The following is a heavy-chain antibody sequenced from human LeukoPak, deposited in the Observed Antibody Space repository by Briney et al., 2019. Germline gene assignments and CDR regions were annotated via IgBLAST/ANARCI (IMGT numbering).Heavy chain of an antibody. CDR1: GGTFSSYG. D-gene: IGHD3-10*01. V-gene: IGHV1-69*06. J-gene: IGHJ6*04. Sequence: AVKVSCKASGGTFSSYGISWVRQAPGQGLEWMGGIIPIFGTANYAQKVQVRVTITAHKSTRTAYMELSSLRSEDTAVYYCARGILWFGEDYYGMDVWGKGTTVTVSS. CDR2: IIPIFGTA. CDR3: ARGILWFGEDYYGMDV.